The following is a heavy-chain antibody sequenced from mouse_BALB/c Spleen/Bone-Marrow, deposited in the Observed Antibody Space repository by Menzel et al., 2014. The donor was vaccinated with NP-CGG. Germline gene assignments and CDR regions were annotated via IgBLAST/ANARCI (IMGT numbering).Heavy chain of an antibody. D-gene: IGHD2-10*02. CDR2: IDPYNGGT. CDR3: AREEYGNGFAY. J-gene: IGHJ3*01. Sequence: EVQLQQSGPELVKPGASVKVSCKASGYAFTSYNMYWVKQSHGKSLEWIGHIDPYNGGTSYNQKFEGKATLTVDKSSRTAYMHLNSLTSEDSAVYYCAREEYGNGFAYWGQGTLVTVSA. CDR1: GYAFTSYN. V-gene: IGHV1S135*01.